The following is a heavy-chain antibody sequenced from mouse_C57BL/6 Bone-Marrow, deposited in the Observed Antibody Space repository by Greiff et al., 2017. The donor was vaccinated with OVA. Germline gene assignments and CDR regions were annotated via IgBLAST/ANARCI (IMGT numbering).Heavy chain of an antibody. CDR2: ISHDASYT. CDR1: GYTFTDYE. CDR3: TGKGDELGRGFGC. V-gene: IGHV1-15*01. D-gene: IGHD4-1*01. Sequence: QVQLQQSGADLVRPGASVTLSCKASGYTFTDYEMPWVKQTPVHGLEWIGAISHDASYTAYKQKFKGKSILTADKAYSTAYMELRNLKSEDSAVYYCTGKGDELGRGFGCWGKVTTLTVAS. J-gene: IGHJ2*01.